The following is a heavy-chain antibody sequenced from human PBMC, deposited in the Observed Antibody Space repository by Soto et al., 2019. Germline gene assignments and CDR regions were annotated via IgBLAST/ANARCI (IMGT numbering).Heavy chain of an antibody. D-gene: IGHD3-10*01. CDR3: ADGSGSYPPFLYYFDY. V-gene: IGHV3-23*01. CDR1: GFTFSSYS. J-gene: IGHJ4*02. Sequence: GGSLRLSCAASGFTFSSYSMSWVRQAPGKGLEWVSAISGSGGSTYYADSVKGRFTISRDNSKNTLYLQMNSLRAEDTAVYYCADGSGSYPPFLYYFDYWGQGTLVTVSS. CDR2: ISGSGGST.